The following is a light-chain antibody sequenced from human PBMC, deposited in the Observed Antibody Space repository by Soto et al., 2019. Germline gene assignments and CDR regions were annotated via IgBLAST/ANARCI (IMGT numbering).Light chain of an antibody. CDR2: VES. J-gene: IGKJ4*01. CDR1: QNINNY. V-gene: IGKV1-39*01. Sequence: DVQVTQSPSSLSASVGDRVTITCRASQNINNYLNWYQQKPGKAPKLLISVESNLQSGVPSRFSGRGSGTEFTLTISSLQPEDFATYYCQQSYTTTLTFGGGTKVDIK. CDR3: QQSYTTTLT.